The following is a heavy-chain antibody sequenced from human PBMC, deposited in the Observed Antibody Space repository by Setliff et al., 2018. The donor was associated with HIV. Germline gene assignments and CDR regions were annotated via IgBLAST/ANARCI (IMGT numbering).Heavy chain of an antibody. CDR3: AKDLDYDYVWGSYRYTEHAFDI. V-gene: IGHV3-23*01. CDR1: GFTFSSYA. Sequence: GGSLRLSCAASGFTFSSYAMSWVRQAPGKGLEWVSAISGSGGSTYYADSVKGRFTISRDNSKNTLYLQMNSLRAEDTAVYYCAKDLDYDYVWGSYRYTEHAFDIWGQGTMVTVS. D-gene: IGHD3-16*02. J-gene: IGHJ3*02. CDR2: ISGSGGST.